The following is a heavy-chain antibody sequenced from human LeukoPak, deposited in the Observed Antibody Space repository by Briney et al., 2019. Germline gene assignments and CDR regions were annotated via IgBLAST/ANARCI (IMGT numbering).Heavy chain of an antibody. Sequence: GGSLRLSCAASGFTFSSYAMSWVCQAPGKGLEWVSAISGSGGSTYYADSVKGRFTISRDNSKNTLYLQMNSLRAEDTAVYYCAKEVVVPAAMNYYYYGMDVWGQGTTVTVSS. V-gene: IGHV3-23*01. J-gene: IGHJ6*02. D-gene: IGHD2-2*01. CDR3: AKEVVVPAAMNYYYYGMDV. CDR1: GFTFSSYA. CDR2: ISGSGGST.